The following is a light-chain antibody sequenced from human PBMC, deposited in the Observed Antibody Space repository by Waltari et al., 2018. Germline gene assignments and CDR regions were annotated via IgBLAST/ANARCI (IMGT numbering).Light chain of an antibody. CDR3: NSRDYSSNYV. V-gene: IGLV3-19*01. Sequence: SSELTPDSAVSVALGQTLRITSQGDSLRTYYVSWYQQKPGQAPVLVIYGRDKRPPGIPDRFSGSSSGDTALLTITGAQAADEADYYCNSRDYSSNYVFGTGTQVTVL. CDR2: GRD. J-gene: IGLJ1*01. CDR1: SLRTYY.